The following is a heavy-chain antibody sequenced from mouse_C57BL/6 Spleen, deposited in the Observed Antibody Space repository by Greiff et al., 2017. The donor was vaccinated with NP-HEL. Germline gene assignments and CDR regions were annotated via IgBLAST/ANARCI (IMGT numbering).Heavy chain of an antibody. D-gene: IGHD1-1*01. Sequence: QVQLQQPGAELVKPGASVKLSCKASGYTFTSYWMQWVKQRPGQGLEWIGEIDPSDSYTNYNQKFKGKATLTVDTSSSTAYMQLSSLTSEDSAVYYCARSGNLLDYWGQGTTLTVPS. J-gene: IGHJ2*01. V-gene: IGHV1-50*01. CDR1: GYTFTSYW. CDR2: IDPSDSYT. CDR3: ARSGNLLDY.